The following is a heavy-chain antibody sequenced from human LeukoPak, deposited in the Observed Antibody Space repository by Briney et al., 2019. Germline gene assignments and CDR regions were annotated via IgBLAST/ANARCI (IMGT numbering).Heavy chain of an antibody. V-gene: IGHV1-2*02. CDR2: INPNSGGT. Sequence: ASVKVSCKASGYTFTGYYMHWVRQAPGQGLEWMGWINPNSGGTNYAQKFQDRVTMTRDTSISTAYMELSRLRSDDTAVYYCTRHGPPPYQYYYYYYGMDVWGQGTTVTVSS. J-gene: IGHJ6*02. CDR3: TRHGPPPYQYYYYYYGMDV. D-gene: IGHD2-2*01. CDR1: GYTFTGYY.